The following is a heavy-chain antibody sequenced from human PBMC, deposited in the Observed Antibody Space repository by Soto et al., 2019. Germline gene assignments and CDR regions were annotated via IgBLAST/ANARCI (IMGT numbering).Heavy chain of an antibody. CDR2: ISGSGGST. V-gene: IGHV3-23*01. J-gene: IGHJ4*02. CDR1: GFTFSSYA. Sequence: GGSLRLSCAASGFTFSSYAMSWVRQAPGKGLEWVSAISGSGGSTYYADSVKGRFTISRDNSKNTLYLQMNSLRAEDTAVYYCAKRSVFGSSWFTYYFDYWGQGTLVTVSS. CDR3: AKRSVFGSSWFTYYFDY. D-gene: IGHD6-13*01.